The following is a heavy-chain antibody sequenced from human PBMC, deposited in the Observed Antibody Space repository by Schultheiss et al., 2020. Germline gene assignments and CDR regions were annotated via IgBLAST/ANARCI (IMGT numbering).Heavy chain of an antibody. CDR1: GGSFSGYY. D-gene: IGHD3-16*02. V-gene: IGHV4-34*01. Sequence: SETLSLTCAVYGGSFSGYYWSWIRQPPGKGLEWIGEINHSGSTNYNPSLKSRVTISVDTSKNQFSLKLSSVTAADTAVYYCARQIGGELSFFDYWGQGTLGTVAS. J-gene: IGHJ4*02. CDR3: ARQIGGELSFFDY. CDR2: INHSGST.